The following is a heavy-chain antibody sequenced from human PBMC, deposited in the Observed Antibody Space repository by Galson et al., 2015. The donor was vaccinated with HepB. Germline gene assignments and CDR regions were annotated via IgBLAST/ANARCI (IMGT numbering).Heavy chain of an antibody. Sequence: SETLSLTCVVSGGSINIPDYYWGWIRQPPGKGLEWIGSIYFSGNIYYNLSLKSRVAISIDTSKNLFSLKLTSVTAADTAVYYCARTHLRGGFDSWGQGTLVTVSS. CDR3: ARTHLRGGFDS. D-gene: IGHD3-10*01. CDR1: GGSINIPDYY. J-gene: IGHJ4*02. V-gene: IGHV4-39*01. CDR2: IYFSGNI.